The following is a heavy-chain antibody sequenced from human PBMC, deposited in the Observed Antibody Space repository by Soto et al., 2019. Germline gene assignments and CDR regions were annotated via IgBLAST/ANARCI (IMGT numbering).Heavy chain of an antibody. Sequence: GESLKISCKGSGYRFTSYWIGWVRQMPGKGLEWMGIIYLGDSNTRYSPSFQGQVTISADKSISTAYLQWSSLKASDTAIYYCARQEYCSSTSCYTVDSWVQGTLVTVSS. V-gene: IGHV5-51*01. CDR2: IYLGDSNT. CDR1: GYRFTSYW. D-gene: IGHD2-2*02. J-gene: IGHJ4*02. CDR3: ARQEYCSSTSCYTVDS.